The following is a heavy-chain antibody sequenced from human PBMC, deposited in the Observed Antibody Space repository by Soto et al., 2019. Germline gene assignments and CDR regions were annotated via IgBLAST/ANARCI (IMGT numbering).Heavy chain of an antibody. Sequence: ASVKVSCKASGYTFTSYYMHCVRQAPGQGLEWMGIINPSGGSTSYAQKFQGRVTMTRDTSTSTVYMELSSLRSGDTAVYYCARDGSSGWLRGYYFDYWGQGTLVTVSS. CDR2: INPSGGST. V-gene: IGHV1-46*03. D-gene: IGHD6-19*01. J-gene: IGHJ4*02. CDR3: ARDGSSGWLRGYYFDY. CDR1: GYTFTSYY.